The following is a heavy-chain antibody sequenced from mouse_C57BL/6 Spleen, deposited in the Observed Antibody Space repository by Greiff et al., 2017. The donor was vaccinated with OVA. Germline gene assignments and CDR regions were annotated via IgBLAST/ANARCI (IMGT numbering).Heavy chain of an antibody. V-gene: IGHV1-74*01. CDR1: GYTFTSYW. CDR2: IHPSDSDT. Sequence: QVQLKQPGAELVKPGASVKVSCKASGYTFTSYWMHWVKQRPGQGLEWIGRIHPSDSDTNYNQKFKGKATLTVDKSSSTAYMQLSSLTSEDSAVYYGAIGGTTVVDWYFDVWGTGTTVTVSS. J-gene: IGHJ1*03. D-gene: IGHD1-1*01. CDR3: AIGGTTVVDWYFDV.